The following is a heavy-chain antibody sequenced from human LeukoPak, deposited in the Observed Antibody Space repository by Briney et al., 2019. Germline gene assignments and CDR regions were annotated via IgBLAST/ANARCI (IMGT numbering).Heavy chain of an antibody. CDR3: AKDRYCSATSCFAGQFDP. CDR1: GFIFSSYA. Sequence: GGSLRLSCAASGFIFSSYAMSWVRQAPGKGLEWVSAIGGSGGITYYADSVKGRFTISRDNSKNTLYLQMNTLRAEDTAVYYCAKDRYCSATSCFAGQFDPWGQGTLVTVSS. CDR2: IGGSGGIT. V-gene: IGHV3-23*01. D-gene: IGHD2-2*01. J-gene: IGHJ5*02.